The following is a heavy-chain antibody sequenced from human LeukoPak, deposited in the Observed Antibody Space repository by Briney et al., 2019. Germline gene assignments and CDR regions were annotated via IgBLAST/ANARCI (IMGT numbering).Heavy chain of an antibody. CDR2: IYYSGST. D-gene: IGHD3-3*01. V-gene: IGHV4-30-4*08. CDR1: GGSISSGDYY. Sequence: TSETLSLTCTVSGGSISSGDYYWSWIRQPPGKGLEWIGYIYYSGSTYYNPSLKSRVTISVDTSKNQFSLKLSSMTAADTAVYYCARSFGVVLDYWGQGTLVTVSS. CDR3: ARSFGVVLDY. J-gene: IGHJ4*02.